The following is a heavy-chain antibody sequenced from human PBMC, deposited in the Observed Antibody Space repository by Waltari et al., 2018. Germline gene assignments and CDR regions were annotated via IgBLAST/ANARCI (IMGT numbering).Heavy chain of an antibody. V-gene: IGHV3-48*01. J-gene: IGHJ6*02. CDR1: GFTFSSYS. CDR3: ARDSPRDVLRFLEWSHYYGMDV. Sequence: EVQLVESGGGLVQPGGSLRLSCAASGFTFSSYSMNWVRQAPGQGLAWVSYISSSSSTIYYADSVKGRFTISRDNAKNSLYLQMNSLRAEDTAVYYCARDSPRDVLRFLEWSHYYGMDVWGQGTTVTVSS. CDR2: ISSSSSTI. D-gene: IGHD3-3*01.